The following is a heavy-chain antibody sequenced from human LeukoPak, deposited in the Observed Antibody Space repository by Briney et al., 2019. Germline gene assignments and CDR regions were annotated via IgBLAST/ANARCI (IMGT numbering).Heavy chain of an antibody. CDR2: IYTSGST. CDR1: GGSISSYY. CDR3: ARDGYTGNYMDV. D-gene: IGHD3-16*02. Sequence: SETLSLTCTVSGGSISSYYWSWIRQPAGKGLEWIGRIYTSGSTNYNPSLKSRVTMSVDASKNQFSLKLSSVTAADTAVYYCARDGYTGNYMDVWGKGTTVTVSS. J-gene: IGHJ6*03. V-gene: IGHV4-4*07.